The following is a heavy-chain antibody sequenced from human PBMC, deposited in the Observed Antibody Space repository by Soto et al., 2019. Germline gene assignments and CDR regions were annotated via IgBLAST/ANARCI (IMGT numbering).Heavy chain of an antibody. Sequence: VKVSCKAFGDAFPTYGIKWVRQAPGQGLEWMGWVSPYIGDKTYAQKVQGRVTMTTDTSTRTAYLELRTLRYDDTAVYYCAREVGHMYFWGQGTTVTVSS. J-gene: IGHJ6*02. V-gene: IGHV1-18*04. CDR2: VSPYIGDK. CDR3: AREVGHMYF. CDR1: GDAFPTYG.